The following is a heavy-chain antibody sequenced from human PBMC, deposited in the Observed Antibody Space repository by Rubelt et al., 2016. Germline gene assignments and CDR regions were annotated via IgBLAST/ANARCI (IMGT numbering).Heavy chain of an antibody. Sequence: SLTCAVSGGSINDNNWWSWVRQPPGKGLEWIGEISHSGSTSYNPSLQSRVTISMDKSMHHFSLRLSSVTAADTAVYYCARLTGLRFLELISDHYHSLDVWGQGTTVTVSS. J-gene: IGHJ6*02. CDR2: ISHSGST. V-gene: IGHV4-4*02. CDR1: GGSINDNNW. D-gene: IGHD3-3*01. CDR3: ARLTGLRFLELISDHYHSLDV.